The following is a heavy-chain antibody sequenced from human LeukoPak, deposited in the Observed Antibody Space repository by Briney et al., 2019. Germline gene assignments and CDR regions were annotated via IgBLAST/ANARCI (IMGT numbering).Heavy chain of an antibody. J-gene: IGHJ4*02. Sequence: SGTLSLTCAVSGGSISSSNWWSWIRQPPGKGLEWIGEINHSGSSNYNPSLKSRVTLSVNTSTNQLSLKLSSVTAADTAVYYCALSLKGGTTDYWGQGTLVTVSS. CDR1: GGSISSSNW. CDR3: ALSLKGGTTDY. D-gene: IGHD1-7*01. V-gene: IGHV4-4*02. CDR2: INHSGSS.